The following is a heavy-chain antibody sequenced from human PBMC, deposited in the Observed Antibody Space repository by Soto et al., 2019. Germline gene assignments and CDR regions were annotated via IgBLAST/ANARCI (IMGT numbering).Heavy chain of an antibody. J-gene: IGHJ6*03. CDR3: ARETSAAAAIGAYYYYYYMDV. Sequence: SETLSLTCTVSGGSISSRSYYRGWIRQPPGKGLEWIGSIYYSGSTYYNPSLKSRVTISVDTSKNQFSLKLSSVAAADTAVYYCARETSAAAAIGAYYYYYYMDVWGKGTTVTVSS. CDR1: GGSISSRSYY. D-gene: IGHD6-13*01. V-gene: IGHV4-39*02. CDR2: IYYSGST.